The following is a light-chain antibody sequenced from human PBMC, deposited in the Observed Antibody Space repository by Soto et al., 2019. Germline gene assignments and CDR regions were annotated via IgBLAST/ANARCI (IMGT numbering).Light chain of an antibody. V-gene: IGKV1D-12*01. Sequence: EIQMTHSTFSLSASVVYIVTISFQASQGISRSLAWYQQKPGKAPKFLIYAASSLQSGVPSRFSGSGFGTDFTLTISSLQPEDSAIYYCQKADTFPINFGRGTRLAIK. J-gene: IGKJ5*01. CDR1: QGISRS. CDR2: AAS. CDR3: QKADTFPIN.